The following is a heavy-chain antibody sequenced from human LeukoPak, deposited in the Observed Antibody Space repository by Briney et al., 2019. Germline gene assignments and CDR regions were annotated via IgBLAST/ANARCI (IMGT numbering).Heavy chain of an antibody. V-gene: IGHV1-2*02. J-gene: IGHJ6*03. CDR1: GYTLTSYA. CDR2: INPNSGGT. Sequence: GASVKVSCKASGYTLTSYAMNWVRQAPGQGLEWMGWINPNSGGTNYAQKFQGRVTMTRDTSISTAYMELSRLRSDDTAVYYCARLNYYYYYMDVWGKGTTVTVSS. CDR3: ARLNYYYYYMDV.